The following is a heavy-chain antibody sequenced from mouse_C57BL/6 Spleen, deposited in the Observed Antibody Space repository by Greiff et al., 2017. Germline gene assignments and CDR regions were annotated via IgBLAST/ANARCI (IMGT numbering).Heavy chain of an antibody. D-gene: IGHD1-1*01. J-gene: IGHJ3*01. CDR1: GYTFTSYW. CDR3: ARSGVYYYGSSFV. CDR2: IDPKSGGT. V-gene: IGHV1-72*01. Sequence: QVQLQQPGAELVKPGASVKLSCKASGYTFTSYWMHWVKQRPGRGLEWIGRIDPKSGGTKYNEKFKSKATLTVDKPSSTAYMQLSSLTSEDSAVYYCARSGVYYYGSSFVWGQGTLVTVSA.